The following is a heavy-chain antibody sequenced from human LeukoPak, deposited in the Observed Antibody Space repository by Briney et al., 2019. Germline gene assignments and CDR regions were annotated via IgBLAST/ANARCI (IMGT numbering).Heavy chain of an antibody. Sequence: ASVTVSCKASGYTFTSYGIGWVRQAPGQGLEWMGWISAYNGNTNYEQKLQGRVTMTTDTSTSTAYMELRSLRSDDPAVYYCARVATDYYGSGSYSGFDYWGQGTLVTVSS. CDR2: ISAYNGNT. CDR3: ARVATDYYGSGSYSGFDY. V-gene: IGHV1-18*01. J-gene: IGHJ4*02. CDR1: GYTFTSYG. D-gene: IGHD3-10*01.